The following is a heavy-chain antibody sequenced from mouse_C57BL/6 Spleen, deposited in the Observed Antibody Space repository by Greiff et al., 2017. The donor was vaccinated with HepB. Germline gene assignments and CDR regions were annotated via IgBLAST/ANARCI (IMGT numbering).Heavy chain of an antibody. J-gene: IGHJ3*01. CDR1: GYTFTEYT. D-gene: IGHD2-1*01. CDR3: ARHEEGYGNYPPGFAY. Sequence: QVQLKQSGAELVKPGASVKLSCKASGYTFTEYTIHWVKQRSGQGLEWIGWFYPGSGSIKYNEKFKDKATLTADKSSSTVYMELSRLTSEDSAVYFCARHEEGYGNYPPGFAYWGQGTLVTVSA. V-gene: IGHV1-62-2*01. CDR2: FYPGSGSI.